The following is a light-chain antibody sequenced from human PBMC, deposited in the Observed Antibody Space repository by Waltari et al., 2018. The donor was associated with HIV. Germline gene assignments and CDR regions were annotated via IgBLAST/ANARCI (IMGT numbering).Light chain of an antibody. J-gene: IGLJ3*02. V-gene: IGLV1-47*01. Sequence: QSVLTQPPSASGTPGQRVTISCSGSTSNIGNNFIYWYHQFPGTAPKLLIYRKDQRPSGVPDRCSGSKSGTSAALAISGLRSEDEADYYCATWDDSLSGWVFSGGTKLTVL. CDR3: ATWDDSLSGWV. CDR2: RKD. CDR1: TSNIGNNF.